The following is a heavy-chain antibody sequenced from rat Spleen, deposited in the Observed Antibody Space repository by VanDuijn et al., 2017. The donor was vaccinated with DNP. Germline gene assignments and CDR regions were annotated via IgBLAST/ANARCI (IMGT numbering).Heavy chain of an antibody. CDR3: AGVPNTYYVMDA. Sequence: QVQLKESGPGLVQPSQTLSLTCTVSGLSLTSYHISWVRQPPGKGLEWMGIIWTGGTTAYNSLLKSRLRITRDTSKSQVFLKMNSLQTADTATYYCAGVPNTYYVMDAWGQGASVTVSS. D-gene: IGHD3-8*01. CDR1: GLSLTSYH. V-gene: IGHV2-43*01. CDR2: IWTGGTT. J-gene: IGHJ4*01.